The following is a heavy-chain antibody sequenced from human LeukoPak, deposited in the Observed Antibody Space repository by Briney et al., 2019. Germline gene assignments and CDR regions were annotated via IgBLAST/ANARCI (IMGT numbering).Heavy chain of an antibody. CDR3: ASVYQHGMDV. J-gene: IGHJ6*02. D-gene: IGHD2-2*01. Sequence: GASVKVSCKASGYTVTNYYMHWVRQAPGQGLEWMGIVNPSSISASYAQKFQGRVTMTRDTSTSTVNMELSSLRSDDTAVYYCASVYQHGMDVWGQGTTVTVSS. CDR1: GYTVTNYY. V-gene: IGHV1-46*01. CDR2: VNPSSISA.